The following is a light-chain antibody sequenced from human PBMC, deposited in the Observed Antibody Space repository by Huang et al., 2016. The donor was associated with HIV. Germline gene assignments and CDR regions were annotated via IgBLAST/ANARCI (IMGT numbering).Light chain of an antibody. CDR1: QSINSH. J-gene: IGKJ3*01. CDR2: AAS. V-gene: IGKV1-39*01. Sequence: DIQMTQSPSSLSASVGDTVTFTCRASQSINSHLNWYQQKAGKVPKLLIYAASSLQSEVPSRFSGSGSGTDFTLTVSSLQPEDFGTYYCQQSFSTPITFGPGT. CDR3: QQSFSTPIT.